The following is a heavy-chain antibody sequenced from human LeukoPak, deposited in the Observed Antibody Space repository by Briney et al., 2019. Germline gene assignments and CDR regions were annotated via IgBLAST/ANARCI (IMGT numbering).Heavy chain of an antibody. D-gene: IGHD6-19*01. CDR1: GFTFSGYW. V-gene: IGHV3-48*04. CDR2: ISTSGNTI. CDR3: ARGGWVDY. J-gene: IGHJ4*02. Sequence: GGSLRLSCAASGFTFSGYWMTWVRQAPGKGLEWVSYISTSGNTIYYADSVKGRFTISRDSAKNSLYLQMNSLRTEDTAVYYCARGGWVDYWGQGILVTVSS.